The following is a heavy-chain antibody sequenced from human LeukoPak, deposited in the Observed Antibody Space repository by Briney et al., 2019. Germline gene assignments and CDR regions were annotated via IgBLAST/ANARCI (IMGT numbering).Heavy chain of an antibody. CDR1: GFRFSCYA. CDR2: ISGSGVST. CDR3: AKDERNWNYNLASQTYD. J-gene: IGHJ4*02. Sequence: GGSLRLSCAASGFRFSCYAMSWVRQAPGKGLEWVSAISGSGVSTYYADSVKGRFTVSRDNSKNTLYLQMSSLRAEDTAVYYCAKDERNWNYNLASQTYDWGQGTLVTVSS. D-gene: IGHD1-7*01. V-gene: IGHV3-23*01.